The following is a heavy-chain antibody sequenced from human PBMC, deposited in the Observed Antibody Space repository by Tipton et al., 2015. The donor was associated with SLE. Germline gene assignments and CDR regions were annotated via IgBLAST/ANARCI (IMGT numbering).Heavy chain of an antibody. V-gene: IGHV4-38-2*02. Sequence: TLSLTCTVSGFSISSYYWGWFRQPPGKGLEWLGTIYHSGTTYYNPSLKSRLTLSIDTSKNQFSLKLSSVTAADTAVYYCARALTSAQGFYFESWGQGTLVTVSS. CDR1: GFSISSYY. D-gene: IGHD2-2*01. CDR2: IYHSGTT. CDR3: ARALTSAQGFYFES. J-gene: IGHJ4*02.